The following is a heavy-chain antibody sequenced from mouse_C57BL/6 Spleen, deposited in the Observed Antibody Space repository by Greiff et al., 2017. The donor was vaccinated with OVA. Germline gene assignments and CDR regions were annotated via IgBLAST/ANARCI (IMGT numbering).Heavy chain of an antibody. CDR2: IDPENGDT. J-gene: IGHJ4*01. CDR1: GFNIKDDY. D-gene: IGHD1-1*01. Sequence: VQLKQSGAELVRPGASVKLSCTASGFNIKDDYMHWVKQRPEQGLEWIGWIDPENGDTEYASKFQGKATITAETSSNTAYLQLSSLTSEDTAVYYCTSHYYGSSYAMDYWGQGTSVTVSS. CDR3: TSHYYGSSYAMDY. V-gene: IGHV14-4*01.